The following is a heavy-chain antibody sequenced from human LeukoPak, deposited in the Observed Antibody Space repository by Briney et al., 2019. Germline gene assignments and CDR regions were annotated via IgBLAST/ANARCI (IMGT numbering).Heavy chain of an antibody. D-gene: IGHD3-10*01. CDR2: IYYTGST. Sequence: SETLSLTCTVSGGSISTYYWSWIRQPPGKGLEWIGHIYYTGSTNYNPSLESRVAISVDTSKNQFSLNLTSVTAADTAVYYCATYGSGSYDSHFDRWGQGTLVTVSS. J-gene: IGHJ4*02. CDR1: GGSISTYY. V-gene: IGHV4-59*01. CDR3: ATYGSGSYDSHFDR.